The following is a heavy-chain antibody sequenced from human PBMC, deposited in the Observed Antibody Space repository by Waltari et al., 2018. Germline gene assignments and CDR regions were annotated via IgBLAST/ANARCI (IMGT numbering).Heavy chain of an antibody. V-gene: IGHV1-69*05. CDR2: IITIFGTA. D-gene: IGHD6-19*01. J-gene: IGHJ6*02. Sequence: QVQLVQSGAEVKKPGSSVKVSCKASGGTFSSHAISWVRQAPGQGLEWMRGIITIFGTANYAQKFQGRVTITTDESTSTAYMELSSLRSEDTAVYYCARGGEGYSSGWDQYYGMDVWGQGTTVTVSS. CDR3: ARGGEGYSSGWDQYYGMDV. CDR1: GGTFSSHA.